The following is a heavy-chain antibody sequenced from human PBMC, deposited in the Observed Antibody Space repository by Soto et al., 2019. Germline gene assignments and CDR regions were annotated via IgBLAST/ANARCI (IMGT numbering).Heavy chain of an antibody. CDR1: GYTFTSYG. CDR3: ARDAVSYSNYQNAYYYYYGMDV. V-gene: IGHV1-18*04. D-gene: IGHD4-4*01. Sequence: ASVKVSGKASGYTFTSYGISWVRQAPGQGLEWMGWISAYNGNTNYAQKLQGRVTMTTDTSTSTAYMELRSLRSDDTAVYYCARDAVSYSNYQNAYYYYYGMDVWGQGTTVTVSS. J-gene: IGHJ6*02. CDR2: ISAYNGNT.